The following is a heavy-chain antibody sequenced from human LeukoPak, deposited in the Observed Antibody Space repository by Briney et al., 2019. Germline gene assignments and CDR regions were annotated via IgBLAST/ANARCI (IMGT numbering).Heavy chain of an antibody. J-gene: IGHJ6*03. CDR3: AKETHSSSEPYYYYMDV. CDR1: GFTFSSYG. D-gene: IGHD6-6*01. V-gene: IGHV3-23*01. CDR2: ISGSGGST. Sequence: GGTLRLSCAASGFTFSSYGMSWVRQAPGKGLEWVSAISGSGGSTYYADSVKGRFTISRDNSKNTLYLQMNSLRAEDTAVYYCAKETHSSSEPYYYYMDVWGKGTTVTVSS.